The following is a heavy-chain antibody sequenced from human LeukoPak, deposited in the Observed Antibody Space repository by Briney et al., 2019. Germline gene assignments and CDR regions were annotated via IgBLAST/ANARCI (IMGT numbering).Heavy chain of an antibody. CDR1: GVSITSGSYY. CDR2: IYISDST. J-gene: IGHJ3*02. V-gene: IGHV4-61*02. D-gene: IGHD5-18*01. Sequence: SETLSLTCIVSGVSITSGSYYWNWIRQPAGKGLEWIGRIYISDSTNYNPSLKSRVTISVDTSKNQFSLNLSSVTAADTAVYYCARDTYSYGYNDAFDIWGQGTMVTVSS. CDR3: ARDTYSYGYNDAFDI.